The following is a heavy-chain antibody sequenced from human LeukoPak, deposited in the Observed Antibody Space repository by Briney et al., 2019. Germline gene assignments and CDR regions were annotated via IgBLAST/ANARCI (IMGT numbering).Heavy chain of an antibody. CDR3: ARSGGKYNWFDP. Sequence: ASETLSLTCTVSGGSIGSSSYYWGWIRQPPGKGLEWIGSIYYSGNTYYNPSLKSRVTISVDTSKNQFSLKLSSVTAADTAVYYCARSGGKYNWFDPWGQGTLVTVSS. V-gene: IGHV4-39*01. D-gene: IGHD3-10*01. CDR2: IYYSGNT. CDR1: GGSIGSSSYY. J-gene: IGHJ5*02.